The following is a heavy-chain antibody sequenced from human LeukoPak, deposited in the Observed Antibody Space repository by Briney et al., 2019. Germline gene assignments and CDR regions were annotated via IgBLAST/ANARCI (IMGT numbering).Heavy chain of an antibody. CDR3: ARGPDDFDS. J-gene: IGHJ4*02. CDR2: IYFSGTT. D-gene: IGHD5-24*01. V-gene: IGHV4-59*01. CDR1: GGSITNDH. Sequence: SETLSLTCSVSGGSITNDHWSWVRQPPGKGLEWIGFIYFSGTTYYNPSLKSRVSISLDTSKNQFSLRLNSVTTADTAVYYCARGPDDFDSWGQGTLVTVSS.